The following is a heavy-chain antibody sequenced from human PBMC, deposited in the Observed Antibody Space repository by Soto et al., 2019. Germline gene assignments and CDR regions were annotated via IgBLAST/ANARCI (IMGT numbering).Heavy chain of an antibody. CDR2: VNHKRGNT. CDR3: ARPYCDSTSCYKEWFHP. V-gene: IGHV1-8*01. D-gene: IGHD2-2*02. CDR1: GYSFSTYD. J-gene: IGHJ5*02. Sequence: QVQLVQSGAEVKKPGASVKVSCKASGYSFSTYDINWVRQAAGQGLEWMGWVNHKRGNTDYAQRFRGRVTMTRNTSIRTAYMEVGGLTSEDTAVSYCARPYCDSTSCYKEWFHPWGQGTLVSVSS.